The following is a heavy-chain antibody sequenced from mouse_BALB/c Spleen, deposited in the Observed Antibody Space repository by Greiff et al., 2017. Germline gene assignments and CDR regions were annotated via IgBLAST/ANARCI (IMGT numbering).Heavy chain of an antibody. D-gene: IGHD2-4*01. CDR2: ISSGGGST. CDR1: GFAFSSYD. Sequence: DVKLVESGGGLVKPGGSLKLSCAASGFAFSSYDMSWVRQTPEKRLEWVAYISSGGGSTYYPDTVKGRFTISRDNAKNTLYLQMSSLKSEDTAMYYCARPYDFAWFAYWGQGTLVTVSA. J-gene: IGHJ3*01. CDR3: ARPYDFAWFAY. V-gene: IGHV5-12-1*01.